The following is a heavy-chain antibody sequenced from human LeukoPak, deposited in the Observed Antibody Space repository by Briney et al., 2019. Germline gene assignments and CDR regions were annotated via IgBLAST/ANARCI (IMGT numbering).Heavy chain of an antibody. Sequence: GGSLRLSCAASGFTFDDYAMHWVRQAPGKGLEWVSLISWDGGSTYYADSVKGRFTISRDNSKNSLYLQMNSLRAEDTALYYCAKASGSGSYQRYYYYGMDVWGQGTTVTVSS. D-gene: IGHD3-10*01. J-gene: IGHJ6*02. CDR2: ISWDGGST. CDR1: GFTFDDYA. V-gene: IGHV3-43D*03. CDR3: AKASGSGSYQRYYYYGMDV.